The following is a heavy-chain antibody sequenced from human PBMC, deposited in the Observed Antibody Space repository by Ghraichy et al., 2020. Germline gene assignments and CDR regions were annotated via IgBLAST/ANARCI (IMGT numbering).Heavy chain of an antibody. CDR2: IYYSGST. Sequence: SETLSLTCTVSGGSISSYYWSWIRQPPGKGLEWIGYIYYSGSTNYNPSLKSRVTISVDTSKNQFSLKLSSVTAADTAVYYCARDTGWELLKGNAEWAFDIWGQGTMVTVSS. D-gene: IGHD1-26*01. J-gene: IGHJ3*02. V-gene: IGHV4-59*01. CDR1: GGSISSYY. CDR3: ARDTGWELLKGNAEWAFDI.